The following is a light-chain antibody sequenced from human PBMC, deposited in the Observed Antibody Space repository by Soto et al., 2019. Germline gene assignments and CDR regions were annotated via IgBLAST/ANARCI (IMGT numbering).Light chain of an antibody. J-gene: IGKJ1*01. Sequence: EIVLTQSPGTLSLSPGERATLSCRASQNIPSNFLAWYQQKAGQAPRLLIYGASSRATGVPARFSGSGSGTDFTLTISDVEPEDFAVYYCHQRQSWPRTFXQGTKVDIK. V-gene: IGKV3-20*01. CDR1: QNIPSNF. CDR3: HQRQSWPRT. CDR2: GAS.